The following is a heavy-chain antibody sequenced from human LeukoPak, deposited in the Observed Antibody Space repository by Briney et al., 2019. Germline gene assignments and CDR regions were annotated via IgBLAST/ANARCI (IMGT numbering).Heavy chain of an antibody. D-gene: IGHD4-17*01. CDR2: INPNSGAT. V-gene: IGHV1-2*02. J-gene: IGHJ5*01. CDR3: ARVALNTVTEHLFDP. Sequence: ASVKVSCKASGYTFTVYYVYWVRQAPGQGLEWMGWINPNSGATNYAQKFQGRVTMTRDTSISTAYMELSRLISDDTAVYHCARVALNTVTEHLFDPWGQGTLVTVSS. CDR1: GYTFTVYY.